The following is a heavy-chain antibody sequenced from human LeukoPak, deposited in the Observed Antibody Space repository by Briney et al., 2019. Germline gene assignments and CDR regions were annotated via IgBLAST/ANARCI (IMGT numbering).Heavy chain of an antibody. V-gene: IGHV1-69*05. CDR1: GDPLSSYA. CDR3: ARASKATVVTPFEYFDP. D-gene: IGHD4-23*01. Sequence: SVTVSCRYPGDPLSSYATSCVIQPPGQGLDWMGGSFPIFGTANYAQKFQGRVTITTDESTSTAYMELSSLRSEDTAVYYCARASKATVVTPFEYFDPWGQGTLVTVSS. J-gene: IGHJ5*02. CDR2: SFPIFGTA.